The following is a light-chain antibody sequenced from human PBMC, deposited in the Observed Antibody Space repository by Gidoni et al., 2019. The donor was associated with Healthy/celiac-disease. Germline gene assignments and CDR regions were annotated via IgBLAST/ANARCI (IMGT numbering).Light chain of an antibody. CDR2: DAS. CDR1: QDISNY. J-gene: IGKJ5*01. V-gene: IGKV1-33*01. CDR3: QQYDNLPVT. Sequence: DIQMTPSPSSLSASVGDRVTITCQASQDISNYLNWYQQKPGKAPKLLIYDASNLETGVPSRVSGSGSGTDFNVTISSLQPEDIATYYCQQYDNLPVTFGQGTRLEIK.